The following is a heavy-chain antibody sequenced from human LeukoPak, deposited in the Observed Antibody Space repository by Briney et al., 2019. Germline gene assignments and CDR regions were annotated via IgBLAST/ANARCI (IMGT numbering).Heavy chain of an antibody. D-gene: IGHD2-2*02. CDR2: IRYDGSNK. CDR3: AKAGPHCSSTSCYIDY. V-gene: IGHV3-30*02. Sequence: GGSLRLSCAASGFTFSSYWMSWVRQAPGKGLEWVAFIRYDGSNKYYADSVKGRFTISRDNSKNTLYLQMNSLRAEDTAVYYCAKAGPHCSSTSCYIDYWGQGTLVTVSS. J-gene: IGHJ4*02. CDR1: GFTFSSYW.